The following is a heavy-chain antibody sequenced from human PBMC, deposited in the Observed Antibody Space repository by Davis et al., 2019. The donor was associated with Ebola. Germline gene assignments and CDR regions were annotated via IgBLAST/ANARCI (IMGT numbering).Heavy chain of an antibody. J-gene: IGHJ6*02. D-gene: IGHD2-2*01. CDR1: GFTFSRYE. CDR3: ARDAVVPAAQFYYYYYGMDV. Sequence: GESLKISCAASGFTFSRYEMNWVRQAPGKGLEWVSYISSSGSTIYYADSVKGRFTISRDNAKNSLYLQMNSLRAEDTAVYYCARDAVVPAAQFYYYYYGMDVWGQGTTVTVSS. V-gene: IGHV3-48*03. CDR2: ISSSGSTI.